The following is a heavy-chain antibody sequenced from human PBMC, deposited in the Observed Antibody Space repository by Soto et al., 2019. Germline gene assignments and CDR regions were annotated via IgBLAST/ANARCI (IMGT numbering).Heavy chain of an antibody. CDR2: INSDETIT. J-gene: IGHJ4*02. CDR1: GFTFSNYW. V-gene: IGHV3-74*01. CDR3: AKSLNTATSFDY. Sequence: GGSMRLSCAASGFTFSNYWMHWVRQSPGKGLVWVSRINSDETITSYADSVKGRFTISRDNAKNTLYLQMSSLRAEGTALYYCAKSLNTATSFDYWGQGTPFTVSS.